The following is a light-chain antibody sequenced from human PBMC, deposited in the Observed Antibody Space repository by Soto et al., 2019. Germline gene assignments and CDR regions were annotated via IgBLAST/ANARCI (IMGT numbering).Light chain of an antibody. CDR2: GAS. CDR3: QQYGSSPFT. Sequence: EIVLTQSPGTLSLSPGERATLSCRASQSVSSTYLAWYQQKPGQAPRPVIYGASTRATGIPDRFSGSGSGTDFTLTISRLDPEDFAVYYCQQYGSSPFTFGPGTKVDIK. V-gene: IGKV3-20*01. J-gene: IGKJ3*01. CDR1: QSVSSTY.